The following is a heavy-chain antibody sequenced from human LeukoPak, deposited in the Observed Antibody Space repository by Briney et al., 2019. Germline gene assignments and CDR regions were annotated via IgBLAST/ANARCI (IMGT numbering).Heavy chain of an antibody. J-gene: IGHJ4*02. CDR2: IIPIFGTA. D-gene: IGHD2-21*02. Sequence: SSVKVSCKASGGTFSSYAISWVRQAPGQGLEWMGGIIPIFGTANYAQKFQGRVTITTDESTSTAYMELSSLRSEDTAVYYCATSPHCGGGCYSYFDYWGQGTLVTVSS. CDR3: ATSPHCGGGCYSYFDY. CDR1: GGTFSSYA. V-gene: IGHV1-69*05.